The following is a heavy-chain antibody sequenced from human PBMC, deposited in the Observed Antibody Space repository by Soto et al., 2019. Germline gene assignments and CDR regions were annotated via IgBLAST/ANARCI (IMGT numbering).Heavy chain of an antibody. CDR2: INPILSMS. CDR1: GDTFTFYS. CDR3: ASSYGSGYRAFDY. J-gene: IGHJ4*02. Sequence: QVQLVQSGAEVKKPGSSVRVSCKASGDTFTFYSINWVRQAPGLGLEWMGRINPILSMSNNAQRFQGGVTMTADKSMSTAYMERSSLRSEDTAMYYCASSYGSGYRAFDYWGQGALVTVSS. D-gene: IGHD3-10*01. V-gene: IGHV1-69*02.